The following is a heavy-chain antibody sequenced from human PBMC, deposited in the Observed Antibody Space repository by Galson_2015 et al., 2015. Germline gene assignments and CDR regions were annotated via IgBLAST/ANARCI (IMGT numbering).Heavy chain of an antibody. J-gene: IGHJ6*02. Sequence: SLRLSCAASGFTFSDYYMSWIRQAPGKGLEWVSYISSSGSTIYYADSAKGRFTISRDNAKNSLYLQMNSLRAEDTAVYYCARGGYCSGGSCPVANYYYYGMDVWGQGTTVTVSS. V-gene: IGHV3-11*01. CDR1: GFTFSDYY. CDR3: ARGGYCSGGSCPVANYYYYGMDV. D-gene: IGHD2-15*01. CDR2: ISSSGSTI.